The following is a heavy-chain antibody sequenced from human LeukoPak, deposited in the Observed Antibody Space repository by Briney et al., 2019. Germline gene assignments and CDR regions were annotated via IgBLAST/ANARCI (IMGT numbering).Heavy chain of an antibody. CDR1: GFTFGGYG. J-gene: IGHJ4*02. V-gene: IGHV3-33*01. D-gene: IGHD1-14*01. CDR2: IAYDGSRA. CDR3: TRYNNDHFDY. Sequence: GGSLRLSCAGSGFTFGGYGMHWFRQTPGKGLEWVAVIAYDGSRAFYADSVKGRLTISRDNSKNTMSVQMDDLRAEDTAVYYCTRYNNDHFDYWGQGTLVTISS.